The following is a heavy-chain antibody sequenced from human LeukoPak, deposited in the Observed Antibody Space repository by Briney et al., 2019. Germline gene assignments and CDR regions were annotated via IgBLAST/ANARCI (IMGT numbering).Heavy chain of an antibody. J-gene: IGHJ6*03. CDR2: IYNSWTT. CDR3: ARVPRGSTVGTLPYFYYYMDV. V-gene: IGHV4-61*02. Sequence: SETLSLTCTVSGDSVSSGSNYWSWIRQPAGKGLEWIGRIYNSWTTNYNPSLKSRVTISVDTSKNQFSLKLSSVTAADTAVYYCARVPRGSTVGTLPYFYYYMDVWGKGTTVIVSS. D-gene: IGHD1-26*01. CDR1: GDSVSSGSNY.